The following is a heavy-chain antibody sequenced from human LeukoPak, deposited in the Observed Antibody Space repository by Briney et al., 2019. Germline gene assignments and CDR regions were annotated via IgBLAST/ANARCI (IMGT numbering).Heavy chain of an antibody. CDR2: ISSSSSTI. CDR1: GFTFSSYS. CDR3: ARVGQSSTSCDV. V-gene: IGHV3-48*04. J-gene: IGHJ6*04. D-gene: IGHD2-2*01. Sequence: GGSLRLSCAASGFTFSSYSMNWVRQAPGKGLEWVSYISSSSSTIYYADSVKGRFTISRDNAKNSLHLQMNSLRAEDTAVYYCARVGQSSTSCDVWGKGTTVTISS.